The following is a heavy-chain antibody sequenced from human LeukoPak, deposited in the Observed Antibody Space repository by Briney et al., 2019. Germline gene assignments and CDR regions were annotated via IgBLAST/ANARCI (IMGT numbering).Heavy chain of an antibody. CDR2: ISGTGGST. J-gene: IGHJ4*02. CDR1: GFTFAGSA. Sequence: GGSLRLSCAASGFTFAGSAMNWVRQAPGKGLEWVSAISGTGGSTYYADSVKGRFTISRDNSRNTLYLQMNSLRAEDTAMYYCAKDRGFSGSYYGSEFWGQGALVTVSS. CDR3: AKDRGFSGSYYGSEF. V-gene: IGHV3-23*01. D-gene: IGHD1-26*01.